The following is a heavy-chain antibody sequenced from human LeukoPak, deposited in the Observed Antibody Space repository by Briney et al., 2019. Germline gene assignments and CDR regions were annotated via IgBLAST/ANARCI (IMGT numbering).Heavy chain of an antibody. J-gene: IGHJ6*02. Sequence: ASVKVSCKASGYTFTGYYMHWVRQAPGQGLEWMGWINPNSGDTNFAQKFQGRVTMTRDTSISTASMELSSLRSDDTAVYYCARDFYGSASSKAYYYYYGMDVWGQGTTVTVSS. V-gene: IGHV1-2*02. CDR3: ARDFYGSASSKAYYYYYGMDV. CDR2: INPNSGDT. CDR1: GYTFTGYY. D-gene: IGHD3-10*01.